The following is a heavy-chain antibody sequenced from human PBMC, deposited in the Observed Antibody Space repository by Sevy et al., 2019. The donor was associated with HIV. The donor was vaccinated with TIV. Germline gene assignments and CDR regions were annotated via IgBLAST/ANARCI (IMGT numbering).Heavy chain of an antibody. D-gene: IGHD2-15*01. CDR1: GGTFSSYA. J-gene: IGHJ4*02. Sequence: ASVKVSCKASGGTFSSYAISWVRQAPGQGLEWMGGIIPIFGTANYTQKFQGRVTITADKSTSTAYMELSSLISEDTAVYYCARSCSGGSCYSDYWGQGTLVTVSS. CDR3: ARSCSGGSCYSDY. CDR2: IIPIFGTA. V-gene: IGHV1-69*06.